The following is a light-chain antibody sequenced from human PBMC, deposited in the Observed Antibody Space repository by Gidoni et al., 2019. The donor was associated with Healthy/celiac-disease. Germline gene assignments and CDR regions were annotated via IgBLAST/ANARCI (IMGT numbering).Light chain of an antibody. V-gene: IGKV3-20*01. J-gene: IGKJ4*01. CDR3: QQYGSPLT. CDR2: GAS. CDR1: QIVSSSY. Sequence: EIVLTQYPGTLSLSPGARATLSCRTSQIVSSSYLAWYQQTPGQAPRLLIAGASSRATGSPDRFSGTGSGTDFTLTISRLEPEDFAVYYCQQYGSPLTFGGGTKVEIK.